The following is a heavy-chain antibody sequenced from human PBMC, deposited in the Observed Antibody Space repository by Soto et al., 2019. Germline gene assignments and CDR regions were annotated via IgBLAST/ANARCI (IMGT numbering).Heavy chain of an antibody. CDR2: FDPEDGET. D-gene: IGHD3-10*01. CDR1: GYTLTELS. Sequence: QFQLVQSGAEVKKPGASVKVSGKVSGYTLTELSMHWVRQAPGKGFEWMGGFDPEDGETIYAQKFQGRVTMTEDTSTDTAYMELSSLRSEDTAVYYCATIGGLQGPERYYGSGSHDYWGQGTLVTVSS. J-gene: IGHJ4*02. CDR3: ATIGGLQGPERYYGSGSHDY. V-gene: IGHV1-24*01.